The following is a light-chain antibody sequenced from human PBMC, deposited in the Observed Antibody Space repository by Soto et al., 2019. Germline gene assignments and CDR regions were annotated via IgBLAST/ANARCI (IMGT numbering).Light chain of an antibody. CDR2: AAS. Sequence: DIQMTQSPSSLSASVGDRVTITCRSSQSISNYLNWYQQKPGKAPKLLIYAASSLQSGVPSRFSGSGSGADFTLTISSLQPEDSATYYCQESYSIPRFGPGTKVEIK. CDR1: QSISNY. J-gene: IGKJ3*01. V-gene: IGKV1-39*01. CDR3: QESYSIPR.